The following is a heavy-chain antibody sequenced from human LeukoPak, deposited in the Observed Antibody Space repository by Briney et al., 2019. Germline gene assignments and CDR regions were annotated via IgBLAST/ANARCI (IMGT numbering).Heavy chain of an antibody. CDR2: IYYSGST. Sequence: PSETLSLTCTVSGGSISRSSYYWGWIRQPPGKGLEWIGSIYYSGSTYYNPSLKSRVTISVDTSKNQFSLKLSSVTAADTAVYYCAGHHPRNTVDFWGQGTLVTVSS. V-gene: IGHV4-39*01. J-gene: IGHJ4*02. D-gene: IGHD2-8*02. CDR1: GGSISRSSYY. CDR3: AGHHPRNTVDF.